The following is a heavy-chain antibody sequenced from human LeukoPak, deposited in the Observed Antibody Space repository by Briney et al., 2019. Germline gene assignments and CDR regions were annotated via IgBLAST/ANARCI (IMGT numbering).Heavy chain of an antibody. CDR3: ALSRTLDY. J-gene: IGHJ4*02. CDR1: GFTFNSYW. CDR2: IKQDGSEK. V-gene: IGHV3-7*01. Sequence: GGSLRLSCAASGFTFNSYWMSWVRQAPGKGLEWVANIKQDGSEKYYVDSVKGRFTISGDNAKNSLYLQMNSLRAEDTAVYYCALSRTLDYWGQGTMVTVSS.